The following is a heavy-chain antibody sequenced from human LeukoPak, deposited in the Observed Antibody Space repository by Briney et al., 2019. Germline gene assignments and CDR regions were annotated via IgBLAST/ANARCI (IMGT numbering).Heavy chain of an antibody. CDR3: AKDQEMGYCTNGVCSLDAFDI. V-gene: IGHV3-23*01. J-gene: IGHJ3*02. CDR1: GFTFSSYA. CDR2: ISGSGGST. D-gene: IGHD2-8*01. Sequence: GGSLRLSCAASGFTFSSYAMSWVRQAPGKGLEWVSAISGSGGSTYYADSVKGRFTISRDNSKNTLYLQMNSLRAEDTAVYYCAKDQEMGYCTNGVCSLDAFDIWGQGTMVTVSS.